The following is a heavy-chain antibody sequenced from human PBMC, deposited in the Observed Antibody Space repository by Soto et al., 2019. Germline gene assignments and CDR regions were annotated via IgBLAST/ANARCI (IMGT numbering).Heavy chain of an antibody. Sequence: GGSLRLSCAASGFTFSSYDMHWVRQATGKGLEWVSAIGTAGDTYYPGSVKGRFTISRENAKNSLYLQMNSLRAGDTAVYYCARGGQQLAPGGHYYYYYMDVWGKGTTVTVSS. D-gene: IGHD6-13*01. J-gene: IGHJ6*03. CDR1: GFTFSSYD. V-gene: IGHV3-13*01. CDR2: IGTAGDT. CDR3: ARGGQQLAPGGHYYYYYMDV.